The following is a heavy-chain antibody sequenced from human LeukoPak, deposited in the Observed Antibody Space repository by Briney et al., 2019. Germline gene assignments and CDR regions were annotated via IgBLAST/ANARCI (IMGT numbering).Heavy chain of an antibody. J-gene: IGHJ4*02. CDR3: ARVKYSGSYPHDY. Sequence: GGSLRLSCAASGFMFDDYAMHWVRQAPGKGLEWVSYISSSGSTIYYADSVKGRFTISRDNAKNSLYLQMNSLRAEDTAVYYCARVKYSGSYPHDYWGQGTLVTVSS. V-gene: IGHV3-11*04. D-gene: IGHD1-26*01. CDR2: ISSSGSTI. CDR1: GFMFDDYA.